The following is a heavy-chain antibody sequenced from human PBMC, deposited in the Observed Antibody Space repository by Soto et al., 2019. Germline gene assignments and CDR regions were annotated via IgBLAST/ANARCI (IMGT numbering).Heavy chain of an antibody. V-gene: IGHV4-4*07. D-gene: IGHD3-10*01. CDR2: VYATGTT. Sequence: SETLSLTCIVSGGSISKFYCSWIRKTAGKGLEWMGRVYATGTTDYNPSLRSRVAMSVDISRKTFSLRLTSVTAADTGMYYCVRDGSKTLRDWFDPWGQGKLVTVSS. J-gene: IGHJ5*02. CDR3: VRDGSKTLRDWFDP. CDR1: GGSISKFY.